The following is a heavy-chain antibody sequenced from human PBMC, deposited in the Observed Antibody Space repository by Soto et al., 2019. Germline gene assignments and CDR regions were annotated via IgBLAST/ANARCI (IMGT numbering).Heavy chain of an antibody. CDR2: IYYSGTT. V-gene: IGHV4-59*01. Sequence: SETLSLTCTVSGGSIGRNYWSWIRQPPGKGLQWIGYIYYSGTTDYNPSLKSRVTMSVDTSKMQFSLRLTSVTAADTAVYYCARGPYDGFDVWGQGTMVT. CDR3: ARGPYDGFDV. J-gene: IGHJ3*01. CDR1: GGSIGRNY.